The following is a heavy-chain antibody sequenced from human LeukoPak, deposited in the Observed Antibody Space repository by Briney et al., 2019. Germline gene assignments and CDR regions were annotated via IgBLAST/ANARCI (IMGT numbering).Heavy chain of an antibody. D-gene: IGHD3-10*02. CDR1: GFTFSSYA. CDR3: AELGITMIGGV. Sequence: GGSLRLSCAASGFTFSSYAMHWVRQAPGKGLEYVSAISSNGGSTYYANSVKGRFTISRDNAKNSLYLQMNSLRAEDTAVYYCAELGITMIGGVWGKGTTVTVSS. J-gene: IGHJ6*04. V-gene: IGHV3-64*01. CDR2: ISSNGGST.